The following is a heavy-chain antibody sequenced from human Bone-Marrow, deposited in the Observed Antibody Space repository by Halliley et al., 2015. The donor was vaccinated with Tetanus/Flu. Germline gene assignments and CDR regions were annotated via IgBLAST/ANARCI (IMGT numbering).Heavy chain of an antibody. CDR2: IYSGGRT. V-gene: IGHV3-53*01. Sequence: SLRLSCAASGFTVSSKYMNWVRQAPGKGLEWVSVIYSGGRTYCADSVKGRFTISRDKSKNTLYLQMNSLRAEDTAVYYCARDRGGYYYYGMDVWGQGTTVTVSS. J-gene: IGHJ6*02. D-gene: IGHD3-10*01. CDR1: GFTVSSKY. CDR3: ARDRGGYYYYGMDV.